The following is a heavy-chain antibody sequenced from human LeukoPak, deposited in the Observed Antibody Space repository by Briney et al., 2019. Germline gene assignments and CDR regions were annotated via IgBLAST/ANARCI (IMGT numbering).Heavy chain of an antibody. J-gene: IGHJ4*02. Sequence: PGGSLRLSCSASGFTFSDYYMSWIRQAPGKGLEWLSYISGSGNTIYYADSVKGRFTISRDNAESSLFLQMNSLRAEDTAVYYCAKEHVSGSFQFDYWGQGTLVTVSS. D-gene: IGHD3-10*01. CDR1: GFTFSDYY. CDR3: AKEHVSGSFQFDY. CDR2: ISGSGNTI. V-gene: IGHV3-11*01.